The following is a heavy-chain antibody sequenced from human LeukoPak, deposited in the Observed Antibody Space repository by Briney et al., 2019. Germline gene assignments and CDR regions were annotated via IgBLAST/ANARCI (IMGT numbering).Heavy chain of an antibody. V-gene: IGHV3-30*01. CDR2: ISYGGSNK. J-gene: IGHJ4*02. Sequence: GGSLRLSCAASGFTFSSYAMHWVRQAPGKGLEWVAVISYGGSNKYYADSVKGRFTISRDNSKNTLYLQMNSLRAEDTAVYYCAREGAAAGNDYWGQGTLVTVSS. CDR1: GFTFSSYA. D-gene: IGHD6-13*01. CDR3: AREGAAAGNDY.